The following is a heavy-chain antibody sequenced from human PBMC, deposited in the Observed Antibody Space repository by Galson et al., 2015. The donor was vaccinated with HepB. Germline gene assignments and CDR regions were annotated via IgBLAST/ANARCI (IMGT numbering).Heavy chain of an antibody. V-gene: IGHV3-30-3*01. J-gene: IGHJ3*02. CDR1: GFTFSTYA. CDR3: ARKMFPQYDSSGYVASGAFDI. CDR2: ISCDGSNK. Sequence: SLRLSCAASGFTFSTYAMHWVRQAPGKGLEWVAVISCDGSNKYYADSVKGRFTVSRDNSKNTLYLQMNSLRAEDTAVYYCARKMFPQYDSSGYVASGAFDIWGQGTMVTVSS. D-gene: IGHD3-22*01.